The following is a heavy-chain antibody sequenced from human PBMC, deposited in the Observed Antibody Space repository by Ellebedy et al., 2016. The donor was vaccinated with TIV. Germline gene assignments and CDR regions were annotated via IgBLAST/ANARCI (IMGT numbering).Heavy chain of an antibody. D-gene: IGHD6-13*01. J-gene: IGHJ4*02. V-gene: IGHV3-30-3*01. Sequence: GESLKISXAASGFTFSNYSMHWVRQAPGKGLEWVAVISHDGSNKYHAESVKGRFTISRDDSKNTLYLQMNTLRTEDTALYFCARGSSSRGYFDSWGQGTLVTVSS. CDR2: ISHDGSNK. CDR3: ARGSSSRGYFDS. CDR1: GFTFSNYS.